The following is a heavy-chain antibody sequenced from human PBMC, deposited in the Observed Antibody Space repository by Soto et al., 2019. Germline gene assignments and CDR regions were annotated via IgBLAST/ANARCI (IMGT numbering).Heavy chain of an antibody. CDR3: ARDLPLYTGVFDM. CDR1: GFSFSTYS. J-gene: IGHJ3*02. Sequence: EVQLVESGGGLVKPGGSLRLSCAASGFSFSTYSINWVRQAPGKGLEWVSSISSSSNHVYYADSVKGRFTISRDNAKNSLYLQMNILSAEDTAVYYCARDLPLYTGVFDMWGQGTMVTVSS. D-gene: IGHD2-2*02. CDR2: ISSSSNHV. V-gene: IGHV3-21*01.